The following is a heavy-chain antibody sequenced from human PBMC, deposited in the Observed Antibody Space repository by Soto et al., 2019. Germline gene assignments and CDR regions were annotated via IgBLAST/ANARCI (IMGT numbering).Heavy chain of an antibody. Sequence: ASVKVSCKAAGYTFTNYAIHWVRQAPGQRLEWMGWINAGNGNTRYSQKFQGRVTISRDTSASTAYMELSSLRSEDTAMYFCARSGYSSGWYHWYFDFWGRGPLVTVSS. CDR2: INAGNGNT. V-gene: IGHV1-3*01. CDR1: GYTFTNYA. CDR3: ARSGYSSGWYHWYFDF. D-gene: IGHD6-19*01. J-gene: IGHJ2*01.